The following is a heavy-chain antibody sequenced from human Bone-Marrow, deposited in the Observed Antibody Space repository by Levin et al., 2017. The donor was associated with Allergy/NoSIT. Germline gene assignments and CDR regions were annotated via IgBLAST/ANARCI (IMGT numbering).Heavy chain of an antibody. CDR1: GFIFDDYA. V-gene: IGHV3-9*01. Sequence: SLKISCAASGFIFDDYAMHWVRQRPGKGLEWVSGLTWNSGSLGYVVSVRGRFTISRDNAKNSLFLQMNSLRPEDTALYYCAKDVRGGYFGSGAFDVWGQGTTVTVSS. CDR3: AKDVRGGYFGSGAFDV. D-gene: IGHD3-22*01. CDR2: LTWNSGSL. J-gene: IGHJ3*01.